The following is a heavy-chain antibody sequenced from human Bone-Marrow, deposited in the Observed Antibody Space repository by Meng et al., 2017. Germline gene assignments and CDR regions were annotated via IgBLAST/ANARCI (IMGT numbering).Heavy chain of an antibody. V-gene: IGHV3-74*01. CDR2: INTDGSST. J-gene: IGHJ4*02. Sequence: GESLKISCAASGFTFSSYWMHWVRQAPGKGLVWVSRINTDGSSTRYADSVKSRFSISRDNAKNTLYLQMNSLRAEDTAVYYCARDIAVDGWDQLGYWGQGTLVTVTS. CDR3: ARDIAVDGWDQLGY. D-gene: IGHD6-19*01. CDR1: GFTFSSYW.